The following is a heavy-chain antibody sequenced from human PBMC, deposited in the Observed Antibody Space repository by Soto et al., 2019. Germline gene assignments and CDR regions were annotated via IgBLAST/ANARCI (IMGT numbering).Heavy chain of an antibody. CDR1: GFTFSSYG. Sequence: QVQLVESGGGVVQPGRSLRLSCAASGFTFSSYGMHWVRQAPGKGLEWVAVIWYDGSNKYYADSVKGRFTISRDNSKNTLYPQMNSLRAEDTAVYYCARDGGYFDYWGQGTLVTVSS. J-gene: IGHJ4*02. CDR3: ARDGGYFDY. V-gene: IGHV3-33*01. D-gene: IGHD3-10*01. CDR2: IWYDGSNK.